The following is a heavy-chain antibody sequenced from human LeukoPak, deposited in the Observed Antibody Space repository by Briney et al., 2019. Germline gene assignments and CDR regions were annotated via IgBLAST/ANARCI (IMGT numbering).Heavy chain of an antibody. Sequence: GGSLRLSCAASGFTFSSYAMSWVRQAPGKGLEWVSAISGSGGSTYYADSVKGRFTISRDNSKNTLYLQMNSLRAEDTAVYYRAKAQGEGYYDSSGYQSFDYWGQGTLVTVSS. V-gene: IGHV3-23*01. CDR2: ISGSGGST. D-gene: IGHD3-22*01. CDR1: GFTFSSYA. J-gene: IGHJ4*02. CDR3: AKAQGEGYYDSSGYQSFDY.